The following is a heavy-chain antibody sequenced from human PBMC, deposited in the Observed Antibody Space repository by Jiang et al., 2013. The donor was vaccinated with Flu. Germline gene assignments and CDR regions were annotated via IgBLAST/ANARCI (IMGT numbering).Heavy chain of an antibody. V-gene: IGHV2-5*01. CDR1: GFSLSTSGVG. CDR3: AHRTYYDFWSGYPPVGYFDY. J-gene: IGHJ4*02. D-gene: IGHD3-3*01. CDR2: IYWNDDK. Sequence: TLTCTFSGFSLSTSGVGVGWIRQPPGKALEWLALIYWNDDKRYSPSLKSRLTITKDTSKNQVVLTMTNMDPVDTATYYCAHRTYYDFWSGYPPVGYFDYWGQGTLVTVSS.